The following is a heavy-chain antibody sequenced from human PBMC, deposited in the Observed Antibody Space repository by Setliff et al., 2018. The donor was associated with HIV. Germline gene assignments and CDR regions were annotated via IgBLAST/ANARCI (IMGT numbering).Heavy chain of an antibody. V-gene: IGHV3-30*02. D-gene: IGHD3-10*01. CDR3: ARGYYGSDLQNGMDV. CDR1: GFTFSSYG. Sequence: PGGSLRLSCAASGFTFSSYGMHWVRQAPGKGLEWVAFIRYDGSNKYYADSVKGRFTISRDNSKNTLYLQMNSLRGEDTAVYFCARGYYGSDLQNGMDVWGQGTTVTV. CDR2: IRYDGSNK. J-gene: IGHJ6*02.